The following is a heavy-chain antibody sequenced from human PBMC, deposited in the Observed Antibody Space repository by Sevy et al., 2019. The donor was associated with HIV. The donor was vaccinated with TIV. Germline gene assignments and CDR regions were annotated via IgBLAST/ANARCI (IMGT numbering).Heavy chain of an antibody. V-gene: IGHV3-11*01. D-gene: IGHD4-4*01. J-gene: IGHJ4*02. Sequence: GGSLRLSCAASGFTFSDYYMTWIRQAPGKGLEWVAYITSSGDTIYYADSVKGRFTISRDNAKNSRYLQMNNLGAEDTAVYYCAREYDYSHYAFDYWGQGTLVTVSS. CDR1: GFTFSDYY. CDR2: ITSSGDTI. CDR3: AREYDYSHYAFDY.